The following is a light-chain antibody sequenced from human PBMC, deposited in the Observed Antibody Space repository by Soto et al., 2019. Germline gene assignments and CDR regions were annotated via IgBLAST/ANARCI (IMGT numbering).Light chain of an antibody. J-gene: IGLJ1*01. CDR1: SSDVGRYSL. CDR3: CSFAGNSIYV. V-gene: IGLV2-23*01. Sequence: QSVLTQPASVSGSPGQSVTISCTGTSSDVGRYSLVSWYQQHPGKAPKVIISEDSKRPSGVSNRFSGSKSGNTASLTIPGLQAEDEADYYCCSFAGNSIYVFGTGTKVTVL. CDR2: EDS.